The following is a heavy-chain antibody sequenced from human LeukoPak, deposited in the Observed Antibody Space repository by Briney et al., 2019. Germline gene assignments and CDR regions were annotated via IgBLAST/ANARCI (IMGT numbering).Heavy chain of an antibody. CDR1: GGSFSGYY. Sequence: SETLSLTCAVYGGSFSGYYWSWIRQPPGKGLEWIGEINHSGSTNYNPSLKSRVTMSVDTSKNQFPLKLSSVTAADTAMYYCARDRGDYGSSDYWGQGTLVTVSS. V-gene: IGHV4-34*01. CDR2: INHSGST. J-gene: IGHJ4*02. D-gene: IGHD2-21*02. CDR3: ARDRGDYGSSDY.